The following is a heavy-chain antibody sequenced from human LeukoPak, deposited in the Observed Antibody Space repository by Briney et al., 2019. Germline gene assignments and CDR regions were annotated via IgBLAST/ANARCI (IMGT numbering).Heavy chain of an antibody. CDR1: GFIFSSYG. J-gene: IGHJ4*02. V-gene: IGHV3-30*02. CDR3: AKLLYYYDSSQPY. Sequence: GGSLRLSCAASGFIFSSYGMHWVRQAPGKGLEWVAFIRYDGRNKYYADSVKGRFTISRDNSKNTLYLQMNSLRGEDTAVYYCAKLLYYYDSSQPYWGQGTLVTVSS. CDR2: IRYDGRNK. D-gene: IGHD3-22*01.